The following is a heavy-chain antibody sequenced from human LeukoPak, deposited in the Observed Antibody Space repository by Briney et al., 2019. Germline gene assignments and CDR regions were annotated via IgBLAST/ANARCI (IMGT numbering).Heavy chain of an antibody. CDR2: INPNSGGT. CDR3: ARERLPLYYYDSSGYRLFDY. V-gene: IGHV1-2*06. D-gene: IGHD3-22*01. J-gene: IGHJ4*02. Sequence: GAXXKVSCKASGYTFTGYYMHWVRQAPGQGLEWMGRINPNSGGTNYAQKFQGRVTMTRDTSIRTAYMEVRRLRSDDTAVYYCARERLPLYYYDSSGYRLFDYWGQGTLVTVSS. CDR1: GYTFTGYY.